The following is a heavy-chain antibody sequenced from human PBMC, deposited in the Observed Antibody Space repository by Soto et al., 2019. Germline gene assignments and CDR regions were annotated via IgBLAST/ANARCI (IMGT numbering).Heavy chain of an antibody. J-gene: IGHJ6*02. CDR1: GYTFTSSV. D-gene: IGHD6-19*01. CDR3: ARLDIAVAGRDYYYYVMAV. Sequence: GSSVKVSCKASGYTFTSSVISWVRQAPGQGLERMGWISAYNGNKNYAQKLQGRVTMTTDPSPSTAYMELRSLRSDDTAVYYCARLDIAVAGRDYYYYVMAVWAQATTVTLS. CDR2: ISAYNGNK. V-gene: IGHV1-18*01.